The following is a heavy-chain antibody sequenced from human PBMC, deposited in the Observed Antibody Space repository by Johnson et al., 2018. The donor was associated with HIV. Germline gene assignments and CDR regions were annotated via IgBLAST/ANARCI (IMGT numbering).Heavy chain of an antibody. CDR2: SSSRGNTR. J-gene: IGHJ3*02. Sequence: QMQLVESGGGLVKPGGSLRLSCAASGFTFSDYYMSWIRQAPGKGLEWVSYSSSRGNTRYYADSVKGRLTISRDNSKNTLYLQMNSLRAEDTAVYYCAKWGSLAVAAIGNAFDIWGQGTMVTVSS. CDR3: AKWGSLAVAAIGNAFDI. V-gene: IGHV3-11*01. CDR1: GFTFSDYY. D-gene: IGHD6-19*01.